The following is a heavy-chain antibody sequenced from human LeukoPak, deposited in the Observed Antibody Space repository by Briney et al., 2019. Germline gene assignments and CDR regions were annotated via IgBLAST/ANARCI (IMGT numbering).Heavy chain of an antibody. Sequence: EASVKVSCKASGYTFTSYYMHWVRQAPGQGLEWMGIINPSGGSTSYAQKFQGRVTVTRDTSTSTGYMELSSLRSEDTAVYYCARISSNDYHGDFDYWGQGTLATVSS. D-gene: IGHD4-11*01. CDR1: GYTFTSYY. V-gene: IGHV1-46*01. CDR2: INPSGGST. J-gene: IGHJ4*02. CDR3: ARISSNDYHGDFDY.